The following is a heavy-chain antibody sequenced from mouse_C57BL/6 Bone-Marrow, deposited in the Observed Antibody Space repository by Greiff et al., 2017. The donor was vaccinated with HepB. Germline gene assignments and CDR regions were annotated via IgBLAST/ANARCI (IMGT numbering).Heavy chain of an antibody. V-gene: IGHV5-4*01. CDR2: ISDGGSYT. CDR1: GFTFSSYA. Sequence: EVMLVESGGGLVKPGGSLKLSCAASGFTFSSYAMSWVRQTPEKRLEWVATISDGGSYTYYPDNVKGRFTISRDNAKNNLYLQMSHLKSEDTAMYYCARDHGGYFDYWGQGTTLTVSS. J-gene: IGHJ2*01. CDR3: ARDHGGYFDY.